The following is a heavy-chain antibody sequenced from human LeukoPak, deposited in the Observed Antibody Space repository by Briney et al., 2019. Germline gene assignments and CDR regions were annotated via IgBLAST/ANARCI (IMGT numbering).Heavy chain of an antibody. CDR2: IYYSGST. D-gene: IGHD2-2*01. J-gene: IGHJ6*02. V-gene: IGHV4-59*01. Sequence: SETLSLTCTVSGGSISSYYWGWIRQPPGKGLEWIGYIYYSGSTNYNPSLKSRVTISVDTSKNQFSLKLSSVTAADTAVYYCASGDIVAVPAAGKSYYYYYGMDVWGQGTTVTVSS. CDR3: ASGDIVAVPAAGKSYYYYYGMDV. CDR1: GGSISSYY.